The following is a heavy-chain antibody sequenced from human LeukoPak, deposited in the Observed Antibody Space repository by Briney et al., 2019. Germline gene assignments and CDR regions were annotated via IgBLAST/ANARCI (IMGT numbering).Heavy chain of an antibody. J-gene: IGHJ5*02. D-gene: IGHD2-2*01. CDR2: IYYSGST. Sequence: MSSETLSLTCTVSGGSISSGDYYWSWIRQPPGKGLEWIGYIYYSGSTFHYNPSLKSRITISIDTSKNQFSLRLSSVTAADTAVYYCASTNCSSARCSGANWFDPWGPGTLVTVSS. V-gene: IGHV4-30-4*08. CDR1: GGSISSGDYY. CDR3: ASTNCSSARCSGANWFDP.